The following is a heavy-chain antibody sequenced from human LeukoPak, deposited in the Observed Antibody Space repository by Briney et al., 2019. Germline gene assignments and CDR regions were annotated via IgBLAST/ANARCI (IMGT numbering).Heavy chain of an antibody. V-gene: IGHV4-39*07. D-gene: IGHD3-10*01. CDR2: IYYSGST. Sequence: SETLSLTCTVSGGSISSSSYYWGWIRQPPGKGLEWIGSIYYSGSTYYNPSLKSRVTILVDTSKNQFSLKLSSVTAADTAVYYCARDVGHSNSGSYYNGEFDYWGQGTLVTVSS. CDR3: ARDVGHSNSGSYYNGEFDY. J-gene: IGHJ4*02. CDR1: GGSISSSSYY.